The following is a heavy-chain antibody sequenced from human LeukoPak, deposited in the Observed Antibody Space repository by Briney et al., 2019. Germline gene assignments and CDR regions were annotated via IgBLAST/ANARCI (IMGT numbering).Heavy chain of an antibody. CDR3: AREGGLNYYDSSGYYPPDAFDI. D-gene: IGHD3-22*01. CDR1: GHTFTSYG. Sequence: ASVKVSCEASGHTFTSYGISWVRQAPGQGLEWMGWISAYNGNTNYAQKLQGRVTMTTDTSTSTAYMELRSLRSDDTAVYYCAREGGLNYYDSSGYYPPDAFDIWGQGTMVTVSS. CDR2: ISAYNGNT. V-gene: IGHV1-18*01. J-gene: IGHJ3*02.